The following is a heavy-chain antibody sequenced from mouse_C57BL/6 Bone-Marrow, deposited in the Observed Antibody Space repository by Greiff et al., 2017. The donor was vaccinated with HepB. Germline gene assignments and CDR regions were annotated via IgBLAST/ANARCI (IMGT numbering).Heavy chain of an antibody. J-gene: IGHJ2*01. Sequence: QVHVKQPGAELVKPGASVKLSCKASGYTFTSYWMQWVKQRPGQGLEWIGEIDPSDSYTNYKQKFKGKATLTVDTSSSTAYMQLSSLTSEYSSVYYCARDVSITTVVATNFDYWGQGTTLTVSS. D-gene: IGHD1-1*01. CDR2: IDPSDSYT. CDR1: GYTFTSYW. CDR3: ARDVSITTVVATNFDY. V-gene: IGHV1-50*01.